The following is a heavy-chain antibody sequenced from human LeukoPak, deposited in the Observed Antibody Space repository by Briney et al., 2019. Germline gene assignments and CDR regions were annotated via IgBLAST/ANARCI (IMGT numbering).Heavy chain of an antibody. D-gene: IGHD6-19*01. Sequence: QTGGSLRLSCGASGFTFSSYGMHWVRQAPGKGLEWVAFISYDGSNKYYADSVKGRFTISRDNSKNTLYLQMNSLRAEDTAVYYCAKGPDYSSGWYPFDYWGQGTLVTVSS. CDR2: ISYDGSNK. V-gene: IGHV3-30*18. CDR1: GFTFSSYG. CDR3: AKGPDYSSGWYPFDY. J-gene: IGHJ4*02.